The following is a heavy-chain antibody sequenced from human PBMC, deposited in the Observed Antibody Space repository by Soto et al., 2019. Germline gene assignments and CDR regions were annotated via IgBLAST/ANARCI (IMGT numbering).Heavy chain of an antibody. Sequence: SETLSLTCTVSGGSISSDASFWSWIRQLPGKGPEWIAFISYSGTTSYNPSLRSRVTVSADTSKSQFSLNLSSVTAADTAVYYCARGGASSKWFDPWGQGTLVTVS. J-gene: IGHJ5*02. D-gene: IGHD2-15*01. CDR2: ISYSGTT. V-gene: IGHV4-31*03. CDR3: ARGGASSKWFDP. CDR1: GGSISSDASF.